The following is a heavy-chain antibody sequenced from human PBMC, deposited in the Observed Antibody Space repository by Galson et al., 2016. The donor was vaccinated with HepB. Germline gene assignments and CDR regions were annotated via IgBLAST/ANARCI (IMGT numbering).Heavy chain of an antibody. Sequence: SETLSLTCSVSGASNIMNKYFWGWIRQPPGKGLEWIGSMFSTGSSYFNLSLKSRVSMSIDTSTNRLSLKLRSATAADTAFYYCARPISGTSLSDFDYWGQGILVTVSS. D-gene: IGHD1-20*01. CDR2: MFSTGSS. J-gene: IGHJ4*02. CDR3: ARPISGTSLSDFDY. V-gene: IGHV4-39*02. CDR1: GASNIMNKYF.